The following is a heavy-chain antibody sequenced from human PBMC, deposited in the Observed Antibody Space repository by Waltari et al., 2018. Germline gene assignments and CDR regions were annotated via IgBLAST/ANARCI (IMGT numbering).Heavy chain of an antibody. CDR3: ARAEYSSSSGWFDP. J-gene: IGHJ5*02. V-gene: IGHV1-69*13. CDR1: GGTFSSYA. CDR2: IIPIFGTA. Sequence: QVQLVQSGAEVKKPGSSVKVSCKASGGTFSSYAISWVRQAPGQGLEWMGGIIPIFGTANYAQKCQGRVTMTADESTSTAYMELSSLRSEDTAVYYCARAEYSSSSGWFDPWGQGTLVTVSS. D-gene: IGHD6-6*01.